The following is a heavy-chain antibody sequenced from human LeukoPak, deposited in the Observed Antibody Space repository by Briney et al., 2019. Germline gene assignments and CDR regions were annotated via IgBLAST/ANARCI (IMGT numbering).Heavy chain of an antibody. CDR3: ARHDTVTRNPDLDY. D-gene: IGHD4-11*01. V-gene: IGHV7-4-1*02. CDR1: GYTFTSYG. Sequence: PAASVKVSCKASGYTFTSYGISWVRQAPGQGLEWMGWINTNTGNPTYAQGFTGRFVFSLDTSVSTAYLQISSLKAEDTAVYYCARHDTVTRNPDLDYWGQGTLVTVSS. J-gene: IGHJ4*02. CDR2: INTNTGNP.